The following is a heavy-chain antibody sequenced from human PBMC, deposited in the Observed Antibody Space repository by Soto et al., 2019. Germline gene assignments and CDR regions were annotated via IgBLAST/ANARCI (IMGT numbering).Heavy chain of an antibody. CDR3: ARLGRDGDYVRGYYYMDV. J-gene: IGHJ6*03. D-gene: IGHD4-17*01. CDR1: GGSISSYY. CDR2: IYYSGSM. Sequence: SETLSLTCTVSGGSISSYYWSWIRQPPGKGLEWIGYIYYSGSMNYNPSLKSRVTISVDTSKNQFSLRLSSVTAADTAVYYCARLGRDGDYVRGYYYMDVWGKGTTVTVSS. V-gene: IGHV4-59*01.